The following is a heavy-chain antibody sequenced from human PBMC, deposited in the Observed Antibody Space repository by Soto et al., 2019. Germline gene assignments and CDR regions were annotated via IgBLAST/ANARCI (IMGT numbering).Heavy chain of an antibody. D-gene: IGHD6-25*01. V-gene: IGHV2-70*01. CDR1: GFSLSTSGMC. CDR3: ARINVRRLLSRVAYFDY. CDR2: IDWDDDK. J-gene: IGHJ4*02. Sequence: SGPTLVNPTQTLTLTCTFSGFSLSTSGMCVSWIRQPPGKALEWLALIDWDDDKYYSTSLKTRLTISKDTSKNQVVLTMTNMDPVDTATYYCARINVRRLLSRVAYFDYWGQGTLVTVSS.